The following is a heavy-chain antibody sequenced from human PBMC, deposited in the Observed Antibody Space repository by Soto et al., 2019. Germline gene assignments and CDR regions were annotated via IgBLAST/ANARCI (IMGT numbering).Heavy chain of an antibody. Sequence: DVQLLESGGGLVQPEGSLRLSCAASGFTFSSYAMGWVRQGPGKGLEWVAGVSIGGSTHYADSVRGRFTISRDNSKSTLSLQMNSLTAEDTAVYFCAKRRGAGGHFDYWGQGALVTVSS. CDR3: AKRRGAGGHFDY. D-gene: IGHD2-15*01. CDR2: VSIGGST. V-gene: IGHV3-23*01. J-gene: IGHJ4*02. CDR1: GFTFSSYA.